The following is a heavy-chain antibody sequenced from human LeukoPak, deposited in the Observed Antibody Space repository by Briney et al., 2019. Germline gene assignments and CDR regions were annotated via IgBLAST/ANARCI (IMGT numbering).Heavy chain of an antibody. CDR2: IYYSGST. V-gene: IGHV4-61*01. J-gene: IGHJ3*02. CDR1: GGSVSSGSYY. CDR3: ARDHYYYDSSGYPI. Sequence: PSETLSLTCTVSGGSVSSGSYYWSWIRQPPGKGLEWIGYIYYSGSTNYNPSLKSRVTISVDTSKNQFSLKLSSVTAADTAVYYCARDHYYYDSSGYPIWGQGTMVTVSS. D-gene: IGHD3-22*01.